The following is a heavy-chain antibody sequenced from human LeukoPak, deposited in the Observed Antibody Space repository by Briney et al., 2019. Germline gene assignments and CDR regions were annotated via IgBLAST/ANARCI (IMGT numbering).Heavy chain of an antibody. D-gene: IGHD6-13*01. CDR3: ARDSAAAGIFDY. CDR2: ICYSGST. CDR1: GGSISSYY. J-gene: IGHJ4*02. Sequence: KPSETLSLTCTVSGGSISSYYWSWIRQPPGKGLEWIGYICYSGSTNYNPSLKSRVTISVDTSKNQFSLKLSSVTAADTAVYYCARDSAAAGIFDYWGQGTLVTVPS. V-gene: IGHV4-59*01.